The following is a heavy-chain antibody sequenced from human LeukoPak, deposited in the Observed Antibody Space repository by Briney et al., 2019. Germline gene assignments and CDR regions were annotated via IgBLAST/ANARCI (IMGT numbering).Heavy chain of an antibody. Sequence: GGSLRLSCAASGFTFSSYAMGWVRQAPGKGLEWVSAISGSGGSTYYADSVKGRFTISRDNAKNSLYLQMTSLRAEDTAVYYCARGATGTIFDYWGQGILVTVSS. D-gene: IGHD1-1*01. CDR3: ARGATGTIFDY. J-gene: IGHJ4*02. V-gene: IGHV3-23*01. CDR1: GFTFSSYA. CDR2: ISGSGGST.